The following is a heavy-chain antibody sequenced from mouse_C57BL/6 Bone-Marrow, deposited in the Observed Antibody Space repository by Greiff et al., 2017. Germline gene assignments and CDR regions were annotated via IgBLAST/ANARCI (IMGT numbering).Heavy chain of an antibody. CDR1: GYTFTSYW. J-gene: IGHJ2*01. CDR2: IHPNSGST. V-gene: IGHV1-64*01. Sequence: QVQLKQPGAELVKPGASVKLSCKASGYTFTSYWMHWVKQRPGQGLEWIGMIHPNSGSTNYNEKLKSKATLTVDKSSSTAYMQLSSLTSEDSAVYYCAREGYTLFDYWGQGTTLTVSS. D-gene: IGHD2-2*01. CDR3: AREGYTLFDY.